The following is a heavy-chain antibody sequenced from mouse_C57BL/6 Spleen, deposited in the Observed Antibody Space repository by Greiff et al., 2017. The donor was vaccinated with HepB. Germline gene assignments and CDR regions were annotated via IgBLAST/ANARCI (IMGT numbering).Heavy chain of an antibody. D-gene: IGHD1-2*01. CDR1: GYSITSGYN. Sequence: EVKLQESGPGLVKPSPSLYLTCSASGYSITSGYNWNWNRQFPGNKQEWMGYISYDGSNNYNPTLKNQTSFTHDTSKNQFFLKLNSVTTEDTATYYCAREDYGCFDYWGQGTTLTVSS. CDR3: AREDYGCFDY. J-gene: IGHJ2*01. V-gene: IGHV3-6*01. CDR2: ISYDGSN.